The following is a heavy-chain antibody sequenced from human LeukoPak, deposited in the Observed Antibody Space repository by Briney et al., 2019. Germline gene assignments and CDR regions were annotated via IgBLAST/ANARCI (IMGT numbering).Heavy chain of an antibody. CDR2: ISSSSSYI. V-gene: IGHV3-21*01. D-gene: IGHD6-6*01. Sequence: PGGSLRLSCAASGFTFSSYSMNWVRQAPGKGREWVSSISSSSSYIYYADSVKGRFNISRDNAKHSLYLQMNSLRAEDTAVYYCARVGWGIAARLIDYWGQGTLVTVSS. CDR1: GFTFSSYS. CDR3: ARVGWGIAARLIDY. J-gene: IGHJ4*02.